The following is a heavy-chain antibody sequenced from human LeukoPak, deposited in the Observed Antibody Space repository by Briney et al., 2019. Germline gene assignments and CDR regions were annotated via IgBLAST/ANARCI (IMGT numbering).Heavy chain of an antibody. CDR1: GFTFNSYW. CDR2: INQDGSQK. V-gene: IGHV3-7*03. CDR3: ARDFGGAVAGPRFDC. Sequence: GGSLRLSCEASGFTFNSYWMSWVRQAPGKGLEWVANINQDGSQKYYVDSVKGQFTISRDNAKNSLYLQMNSLRAEDTAVYYCARDFGGAVAGPRFDCGGQGTLVTVS. D-gene: IGHD6-19*01. J-gene: IGHJ4*02.